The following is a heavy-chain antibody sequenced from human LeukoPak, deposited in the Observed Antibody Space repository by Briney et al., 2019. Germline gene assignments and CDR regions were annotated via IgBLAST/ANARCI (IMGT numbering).Heavy chain of an antibody. CDR1: GGSISSYY. CDR3: ARGTTGNYYYYYYMDV. D-gene: IGHD1-7*01. J-gene: IGHJ6*03. Sequence: SETLSLTCTVSGGSISSYYWSWIRQPAGKGLEWIGRIYTSGSTNYNPSLKSRVTISVDTSKNQFSLKLSSVTAADTAVYYCARGTTGNYYYYYYMDVWGKGTTVTISS. V-gene: IGHV4-4*07. CDR2: IYTSGST.